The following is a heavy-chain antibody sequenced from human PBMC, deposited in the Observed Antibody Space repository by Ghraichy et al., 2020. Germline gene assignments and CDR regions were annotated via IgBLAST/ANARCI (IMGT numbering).Heavy chain of an antibody. CDR2: ISTTSSFI. Sequence: LSLTCAASGFTFSSYSMTWVRQSPGKGLEWVSSISTTSSFIKYADSVKGRFTISRDYAKNSLYLQMTSLRAEDTAVYYCARSGGSGSFYLTYHFDYWGHGTLVTVSS. V-gene: IGHV3-21*01. J-gene: IGHJ4*01. CDR3: ARSGGSGSFYLTYHFDY. CDR1: GFTFSSYS. D-gene: IGHD3-10*01.